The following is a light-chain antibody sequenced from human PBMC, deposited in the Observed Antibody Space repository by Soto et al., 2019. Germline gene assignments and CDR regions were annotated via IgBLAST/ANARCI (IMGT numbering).Light chain of an antibody. CDR2: AAS. CDR1: QSISTY. Sequence: EIQMTQPPSFLHRSVLHRRTSQRRASQSISTYLSWYQQKAGKAPKLLIYAASSLQSGAPSRFSGSGSGTDFTLTISSLQPEDFATYYCQQSYSIPLTFGQGTRLEI. J-gene: IGKJ5*01. V-gene: IGKV1-39*01. CDR3: QQSYSIPLT.